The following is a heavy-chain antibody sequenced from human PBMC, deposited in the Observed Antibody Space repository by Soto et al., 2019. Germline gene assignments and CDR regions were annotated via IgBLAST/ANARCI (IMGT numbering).Heavy chain of an antibody. D-gene: IGHD1-26*01. CDR3: ARAKSGSYHWSGYFDY. CDR2: ISFDGSNK. J-gene: IGHJ4*02. V-gene: IGHV3-30-3*01. Sequence: LRLSCAASGFTFTSYTIHWVRQAPGKGLEWVAVISFDGSNKYYADSVKGRFTISRDNSKNTLYLQVNSLRVEDTAVYFCARAKSGSYHWSGYFDYWGQGTLVTVSS. CDR1: GFTFTSYT.